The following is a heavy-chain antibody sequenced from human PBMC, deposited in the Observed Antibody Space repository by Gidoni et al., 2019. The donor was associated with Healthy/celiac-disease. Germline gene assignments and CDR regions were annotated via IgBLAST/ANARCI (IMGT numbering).Heavy chain of an antibody. Sequence: QVQLQQWGAGLLKPSETLSLTCAVYGGSFSGYYWSWIRQPPGKGLEWIGEINHSGSTNYNPSLKSRVTISVDTSKNQFSLKLSSVTAADTAVYYCARVRYCSGGSCYSEGLIDPWGQGTLVTVSS. V-gene: IGHV4-34*01. D-gene: IGHD2-15*01. CDR2: INHSGST. J-gene: IGHJ5*02. CDR3: ARVRYCSGGSCYSEGLIDP. CDR1: GGSFSGYY.